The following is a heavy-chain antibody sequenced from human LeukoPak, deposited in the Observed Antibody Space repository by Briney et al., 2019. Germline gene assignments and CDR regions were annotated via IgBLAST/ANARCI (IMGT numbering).Heavy chain of an antibody. CDR1: GFTFSNAW. D-gene: IGHD3-3*01. J-gene: IGHJ4*02. CDR3: TTDRLTIFGVVPFGY. CDR2: IKSKTDGGTT. V-gene: IGHV3-15*01. Sequence: GGSLRLSCAASGFTFSNAWMSWVRQAPGKGLEWVGRIKSKTDGGTTDYAAPVKGRFTISRDDSKNTLYLQMNSLKTEDTAVYYCTTDRLTIFGVVPFGYWGQRTLVTVSS.